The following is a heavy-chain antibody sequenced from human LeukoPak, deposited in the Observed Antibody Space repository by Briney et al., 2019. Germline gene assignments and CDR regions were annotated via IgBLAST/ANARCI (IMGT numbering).Heavy chain of an antibody. J-gene: IGHJ4*02. CDR1: GGSISSGDYY. Sequence: PSETLSLTCTVCGGSISSGDYYWSWVRQPPGKGLEWFGYIYYSGSTYYNPSLKSRVTISVDTSKNQFSLKLSSVTAADTAVYYCARNYYDSSGYSSDKFDYWGQGTLVTVSS. CDR2: IYYSGST. D-gene: IGHD3-22*01. V-gene: IGHV4-30-4*01. CDR3: ARNYYDSSGYSSDKFDY.